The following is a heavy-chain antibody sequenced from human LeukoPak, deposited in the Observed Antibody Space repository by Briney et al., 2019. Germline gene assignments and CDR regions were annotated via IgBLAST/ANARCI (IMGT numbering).Heavy chain of an antibody. V-gene: IGHV4-34*01. Sequence: ASETLSLTYAVYGGSFSGYYWSWIRQPPGKGLEWIGEINHSGSTNYNPSLKSRVTISVDTSKNQFSLKLSSVTAADTAVYYCARGSRWFGRTGPFDYWGQGTLVTVSS. D-gene: IGHD1-1*01. CDR2: INHSGST. J-gene: IGHJ4*02. CDR1: GGSFSGYY. CDR3: ARGSRWFGRTGPFDY.